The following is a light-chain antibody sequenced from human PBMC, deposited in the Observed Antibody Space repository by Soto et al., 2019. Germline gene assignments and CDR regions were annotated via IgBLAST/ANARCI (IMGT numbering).Light chain of an antibody. J-gene: IGKJ1*01. CDR3: QHYGSSPWT. CDR2: DAS. CDR1: QTVSGSY. V-gene: IGKV3-20*01. Sequence: EIGLTQSAGTLSLSPGERATLSCRASQTVSGSYLAWFQQKPGQAPRLLIYDASTRAAGVPDRFSGSGSGTDFSLTINRLEPEDFAVYYCQHYGSSPWTFGQGTKVEIK.